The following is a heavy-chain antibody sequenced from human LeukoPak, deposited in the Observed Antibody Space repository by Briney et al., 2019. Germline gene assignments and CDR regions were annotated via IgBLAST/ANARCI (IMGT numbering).Heavy chain of an antibody. J-gene: IGHJ4*02. V-gene: IGHV1-46*01. CDR1: GYTFTSYY. CDR2: INPSGGST. Sequence: GASVKVSCKASGYTFTSYYMHWVRQAPGQGLGWMGIINPSGGSTSYAQKFQGRVTMTRDTSTSTVYMELSSLRSEDTAVYYCARGKSNIAVAGLGGFDYWGQGTLVTVSS. D-gene: IGHD6-19*01. CDR3: ARGKSNIAVAGLGGFDY.